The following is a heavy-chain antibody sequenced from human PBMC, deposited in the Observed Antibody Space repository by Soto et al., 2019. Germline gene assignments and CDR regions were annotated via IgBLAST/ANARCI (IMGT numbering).Heavy chain of an antibody. J-gene: IGHJ6*02. Sequence: ASVKVSCKASGGTFSTYAISWVRQAPGQGLEWLGGIIPIFGTANYAQKFQGRVTITADESTSTAYMELSSLRSEDTAVYYCARAAYSYGTAYLSYYYGMDVWGQGTTVTVSS. D-gene: IGHD5-18*01. CDR3: ARAAYSYGTAYLSYYYGMDV. CDR2: IIPIFGTA. V-gene: IGHV1-69*13. CDR1: GGTFSTYA.